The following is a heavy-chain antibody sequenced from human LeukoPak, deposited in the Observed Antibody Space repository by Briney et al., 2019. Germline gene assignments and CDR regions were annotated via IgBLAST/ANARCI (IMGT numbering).Heavy chain of an antibody. D-gene: IGHD5-12*01. J-gene: IGHJ6*02. CDR3: AGYSGYDYYYYYGMDV. CDR2: INHSGST. V-gene: IGHV4-34*01. CDR1: GGSFSGYY. Sequence: SETLSLTCAVYGGSFSGYYWSWIRQPPGKGLEWIGEINHSGSTNYNPSPKSRVTISVDTSKNQFSLKLSSVTAADTAVYYCAGYSGYDYYYYYGMDVWGQGTTVTVSS.